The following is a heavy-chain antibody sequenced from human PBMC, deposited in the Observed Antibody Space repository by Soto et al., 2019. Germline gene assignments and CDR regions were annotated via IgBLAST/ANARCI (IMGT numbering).Heavy chain of an antibody. D-gene: IGHD3-10*01. V-gene: IGHV1-69*01. J-gene: IGHJ4*02. Sequence: QVPLVQSGAEVKKPGSSVKVSCKASGGTFSNYVIAWVRQAPGQGPEWMGGIIPNFGTTNYAQKFQGRVTITADESTSTAYMELRSRRSDDTAIYYCARDRALRGFDYWGQGTLVTVSS. CDR3: ARDRALRGFDY. CDR2: IIPNFGTT. CDR1: GGTFSNYV.